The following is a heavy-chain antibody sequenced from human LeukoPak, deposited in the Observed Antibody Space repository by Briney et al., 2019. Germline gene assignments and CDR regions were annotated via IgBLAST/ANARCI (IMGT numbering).Heavy chain of an antibody. J-gene: IGHJ3*02. CDR1: GFTFSSYS. D-gene: IGHD1-14*01. V-gene: IGHV3-21*01. CDR3: ADSEGPEDAFDI. CDR2: ISSSSSYI. Sequence: GGSLRLSCAASGFTFSSYSMNWVRQAPGKGLEWVSSISSSSSYIYYADSVKGRFTISRDNAENSLYLQMNSLRAEDTAVYYCADSEGPEDAFDIWGQGTMVTVSS.